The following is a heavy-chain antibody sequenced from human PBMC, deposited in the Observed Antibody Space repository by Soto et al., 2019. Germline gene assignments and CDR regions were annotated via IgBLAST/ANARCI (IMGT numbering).Heavy chain of an antibody. CDR3: ARHSEPYSSSSTVVY. Sequence: GESLKISCKGSGYSFTNYLITCVRQMPWKGLEWMVWIDPSDSYTSYSPSFQGRVTISADKSISTAYLQWSSLKASDTAMYYCARHSEPYSSSSTVVYWGQGTLVTLSS. V-gene: IGHV5-10-1*01. CDR1: GYSFTNYL. D-gene: IGHD6-6*01. CDR2: IDPSDSYT. J-gene: IGHJ4*02.